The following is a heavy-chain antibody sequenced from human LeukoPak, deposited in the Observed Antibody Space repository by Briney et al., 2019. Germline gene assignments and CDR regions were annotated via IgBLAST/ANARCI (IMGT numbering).Heavy chain of an antibody. CDR2: IIPIFGTA. CDR1: GGTFSRYA. CDR3: ARDAIAVAGTKRPYNWFDP. Sequence: SVKVSCKASGGTFSRYAISWVRQAPGQGLEWMGGIIPIFGTANYAQKFQGRVTITADESTSTAYMELSSLRSEDTAVYYCARDAIAVAGTKRPYNWFDPWGQGTLVTVSS. D-gene: IGHD6-19*01. V-gene: IGHV1-69*01. J-gene: IGHJ5*02.